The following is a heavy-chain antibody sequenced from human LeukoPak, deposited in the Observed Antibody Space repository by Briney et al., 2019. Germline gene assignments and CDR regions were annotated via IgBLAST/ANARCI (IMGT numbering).Heavy chain of an antibody. CDR2: INSSKSYI. D-gene: IGHD5-12*01. V-gene: IGHV3-21*01. J-gene: IGHJ3*02. Sequence: AGGSLRLSCAASGLTLSCYRMTWVPQAPGKGLEWVSSINSSKSYIYYADAVKDRFTISRDNAKSSLYLQMTSLRAEDTAVYYCERTYIVATIRAFDIWGQGTMVTVSS. CDR1: GLTLSCYR. CDR3: ERTYIVATIRAFDI.